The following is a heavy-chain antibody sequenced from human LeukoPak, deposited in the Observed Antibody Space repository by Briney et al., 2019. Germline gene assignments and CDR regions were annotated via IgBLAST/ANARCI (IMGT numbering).Heavy chain of an antibody. J-gene: IGHJ4*02. V-gene: IGHV4-59*01. CDR2: IYYSGST. CDR3: ARVEFTSVFYPFDY. Sequence: PSETLSLTCTVSGGSISRYYWSWIRQPPGKGLEWIGYIYYSGSTNYNPSLKSRVTISVDTSKNQFSLKLSSVTAADTAVYYCARVEFTSVFYPFDYWGQGTLVTVFS. D-gene: IGHD2-8*01. CDR1: GGSISRYY.